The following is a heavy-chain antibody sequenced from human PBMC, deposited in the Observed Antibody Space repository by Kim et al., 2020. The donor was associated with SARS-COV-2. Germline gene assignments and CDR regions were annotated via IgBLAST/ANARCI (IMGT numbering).Heavy chain of an antibody. Sequence: GGSLRLSCAASGFTFNSYSMNWVRQAPGKGLEWVSYISSRGSKIYYADAVRGRFTISRDNAKKSQYLQMHSLRVNDTAVSVCAGRLDHWGPGNPVNVS. CDR3: AGRLDH. D-gene: IGHD1-26*01. J-gene: IGHJ6*01. CDR1: GFTFNSYS. CDR2: ISSRGSKI. V-gene: IGHV3-48*01.